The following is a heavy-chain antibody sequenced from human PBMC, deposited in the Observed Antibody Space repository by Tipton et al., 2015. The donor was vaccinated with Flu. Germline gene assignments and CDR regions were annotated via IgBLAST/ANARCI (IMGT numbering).Heavy chain of an antibody. Sequence: QVQLVQSGAEVKKPGSSVKVSCKSSGGTFNNFALNWVRQAPGQGLEWMGRIVPFLGIPNYAQKFGDRLTITTDKSTRTAYMDLSSLRSEDTAVYYCARASREYDRPFGYWGQGTLVNVSS. CDR3: ARASREYDRPFGY. CDR1: GGTFNNFA. J-gene: IGHJ4*02. CDR2: IVPFLGIP. D-gene: IGHD3-10*01. V-gene: IGHV1-69*09.